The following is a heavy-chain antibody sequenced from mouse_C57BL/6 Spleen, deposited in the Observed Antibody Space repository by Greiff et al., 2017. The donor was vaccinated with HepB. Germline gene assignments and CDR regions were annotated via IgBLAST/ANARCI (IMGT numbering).Heavy chain of an antibody. D-gene: IGHD4-1*02. CDR2: ISSGGSYT. V-gene: IGHV5-6*02. CDR1: GFTFSSYG. J-gene: IGHJ1*03. Sequence: EVKLVESGGDLVKPGGSLKLSCAASGFTFSSYGMSWVRQTPDKRLEWVATISSGGSYTYYPDSVKGRFTISRDNAKNTLYLQMSSLKSEDTAMYYCARPQLGRGYFDVWGTGTTVTVSS. CDR3: ARPQLGRGYFDV.